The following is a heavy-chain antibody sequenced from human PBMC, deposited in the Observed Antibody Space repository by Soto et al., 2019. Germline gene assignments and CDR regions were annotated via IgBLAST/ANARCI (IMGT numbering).Heavy chain of an antibody. Sequence: EVQLLQSGGGLVQPGGSLTLSCGVSGFPFAPSTMSWVRQAPGKGLEWVSTISVSVGSTYSADSVQGRFTVSSDISDNTLFLRMTSLTADDTAVYFCAKRDVTHSTSNAYFYDHWGRVVLITVSS. V-gene: IGHV3-23*01. J-gene: IGHJ4*02. CDR2: ISVSVGST. CDR3: AKRDVTHSTSNAYFYDH. CDR1: GFPFAPST. D-gene: IGHD2-21*02.